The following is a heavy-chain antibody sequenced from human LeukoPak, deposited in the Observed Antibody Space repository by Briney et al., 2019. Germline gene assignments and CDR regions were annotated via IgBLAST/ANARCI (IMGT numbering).Heavy chain of an antibody. CDR3: ARDVTVAGTFTRQNYYYYYMDV. V-gene: IGHV1-2*02. CDR2: INPNSGGT. CDR1: GYTFTGYY. Sequence: ASVKVSCKASGYTFTGYYMHWVRQAAGQGLEWMGWINPNSGGTNYAQKFQGRVTMTRDTSISTAYMELSRLRSDHTAVYSCARDVTVAGTFTRQNYYYYYMDVWGKGTTVTISS. D-gene: IGHD6-19*01. J-gene: IGHJ6*03.